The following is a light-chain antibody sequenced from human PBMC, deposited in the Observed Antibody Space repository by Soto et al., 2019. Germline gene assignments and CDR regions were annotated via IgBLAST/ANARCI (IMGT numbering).Light chain of an antibody. CDR1: QGIRNN. J-gene: IGKJ1*01. CDR3: QQYNVYPWT. CDR2: AAS. V-gene: IGKV1-17*01. Sequence: DIHMTQSPSTLSASVGDRVTITCRASQGIRNNLGWYQQKPGKAPKLLIYAASSLQSGIPSRFSGSGSGTEFTLTISSLQPDDLATYYCQQYNVYPWTFGQGTKVDIK.